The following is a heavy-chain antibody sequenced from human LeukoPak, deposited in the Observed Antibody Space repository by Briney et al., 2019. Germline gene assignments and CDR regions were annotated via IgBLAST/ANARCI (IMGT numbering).Heavy chain of an antibody. D-gene: IGHD3-22*01. CDR2: ISAYNGNT. CDR3: VRDPDYDSSEEDY. V-gene: IGHV1-18*01. Sequence: GASVKVSRKHSGYTFTSYGISCVRPAPGQGLEWMGWISAYNGNTNDAQKLQGRVTMTTDTATSTAYMELRSLRSVDTGVYYCVRDPDYDSSEEDYWGQGTLVTVSS. J-gene: IGHJ4*02. CDR1: GYTFTSYG.